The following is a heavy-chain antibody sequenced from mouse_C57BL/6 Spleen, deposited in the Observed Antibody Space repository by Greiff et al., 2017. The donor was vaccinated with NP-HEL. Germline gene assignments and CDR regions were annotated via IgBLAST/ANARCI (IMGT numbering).Heavy chain of an antibody. CDR1: GFTFSSYA. V-gene: IGHV5-9-1*02. CDR3: TRDSNWSFAY. J-gene: IGHJ3*01. Sequence: EVQRVESGEGLVKPGGSLKLSCAASGFTFSSYAMSWVRQTPEKRLEWVAYISSGGDYIYYADTVKGRFTISRDNARNTLYLQMSSLKSEDTAMYYCTRDSNWSFAYWGQGTLVTVSA. CDR2: ISSGGDYI. D-gene: IGHD4-1*01.